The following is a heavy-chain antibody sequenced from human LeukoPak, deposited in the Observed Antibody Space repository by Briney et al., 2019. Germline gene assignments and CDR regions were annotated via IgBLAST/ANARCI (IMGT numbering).Heavy chain of an antibody. CDR2: ISSRSSYI. D-gene: IGHD6-25*01. J-gene: IGHJ5*02. V-gene: IGHV3-21*01. CDR3: ASAPAPKPRYP. Sequence: GGSLRPSCAPSGSTLSSNRVDWARKPPGKGLEWVSSISSRSSYIYYADSVKVRFTISRDNAKNSLYLQMNSLRAEDTAVYYCASAPAPKPRYPWGQGTLVTVSS. CDR1: GSTLSSNR.